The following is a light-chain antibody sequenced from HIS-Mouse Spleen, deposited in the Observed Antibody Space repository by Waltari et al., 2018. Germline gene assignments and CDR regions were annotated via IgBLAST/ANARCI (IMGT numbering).Light chain of an antibody. J-gene: IGLJ3*02. CDR2: KDS. Sequence: SYELTQPPSVSVSLGQMARITCSGEALPKKYVDWYQQKPGQFPVLVIYKDSARPSGIPERFSGSSSGTIVTLTIGGVQAEDEADYYCLSADSSGTWVFGGGTKLTVL. CDR1: ALPKKY. CDR3: LSADSSGTWV. V-gene: IGLV3-16*01.